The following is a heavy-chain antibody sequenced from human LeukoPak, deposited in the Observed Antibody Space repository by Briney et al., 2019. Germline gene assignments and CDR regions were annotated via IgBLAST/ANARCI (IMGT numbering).Heavy chain of an antibody. CDR2: ISSSGSTI. CDR3: ARDNRREGFDP. V-gene: IGHV3-48*03. Sequence: GGSLRLSCAASGFTFSSYEMNWVRQAPGKGLEWVSYISSSGSTIYYTDSVKGRFTISRDNAKNSLYLQMNSLRAEDTAVYYCARDNRREGFDPWGQGTLVTVSS. CDR1: GFTFSSYE. D-gene: IGHD1-14*01. J-gene: IGHJ5*02.